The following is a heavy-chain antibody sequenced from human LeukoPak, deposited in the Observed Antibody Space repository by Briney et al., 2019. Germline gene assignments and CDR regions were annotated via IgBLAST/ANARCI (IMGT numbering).Heavy chain of an antibody. D-gene: IGHD2-21*01. J-gene: IGHJ6*02. CDR2: INSDGSST. CDR1: GFTFSSAW. CDR3: TRDYSYAMAV. V-gene: IGHV3-74*01. Sequence: GGSLRLSCAASGFTFSSAWMHWVRQTPGKGLVWVSRINSDGSSTNYADSVKGRFAISRDNAKNMVNLQMNSLRAEDTAIYYCTRDYSYAMAVWGQGTTVTVSS.